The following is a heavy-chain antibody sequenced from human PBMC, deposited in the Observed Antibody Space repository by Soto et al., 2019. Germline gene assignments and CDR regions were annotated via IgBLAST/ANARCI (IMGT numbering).Heavy chain of an antibody. CDR1: GFTFSSYD. J-gene: IGHJ2*01. Sequence: EVQLLESGGGLVQPGGSLRLSCAASGFTFSSYDMHWVRQVIGRGMEWVSAISTASNSHYADSVKGRFTVSRENAKNSLYLQMNGLTAGDTAVYYSAREWAVTGYWYFDLWGRGTLVTVSS. D-gene: IGHD4-17*01. V-gene: IGHV3-13*01. CDR3: AREWAVTGYWYFDL. CDR2: ISTASNS.